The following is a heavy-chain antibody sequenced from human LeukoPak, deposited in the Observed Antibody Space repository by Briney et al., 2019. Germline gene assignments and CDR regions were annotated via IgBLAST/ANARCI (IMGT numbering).Heavy chain of an antibody. CDR3: ARDPHGYWWFDP. V-gene: IGHV3-74*03. D-gene: IGHD5-18*01. CDR2: INSDGSST. CDR1: GFTFSNYW. Sequence: GGSLRLSCVASGFTFSNYWMPWVRQAPGKGLVWVSRINSDGSSTTYADSVKGRFTISRDNAKNTLYLQMNSLRAEDTAVYYCARDPHGYWWFDPWGQGTLVTVSS. J-gene: IGHJ5*02.